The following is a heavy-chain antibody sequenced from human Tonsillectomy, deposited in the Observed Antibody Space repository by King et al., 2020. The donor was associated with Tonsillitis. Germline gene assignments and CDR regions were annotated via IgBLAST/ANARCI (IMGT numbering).Heavy chain of an antibody. CDR3: ARYRRVVVVPDATDY. CDR2: ISYSGYT. V-gene: IGHV4-39*01. Sequence: QLQESGPGLVKPSETLSLTCTVSGCSISSSSYYWGWIRQPPGKGLEWIGSISYSGYTYYNPSLKSRVTISVDTSKNQISLKLSSVTAADTAVFYCARYRRVVVVPDATDYWGKGTLVTVSS. D-gene: IGHD2-15*01. J-gene: IGHJ4*02. CDR1: GCSISSSSYY.